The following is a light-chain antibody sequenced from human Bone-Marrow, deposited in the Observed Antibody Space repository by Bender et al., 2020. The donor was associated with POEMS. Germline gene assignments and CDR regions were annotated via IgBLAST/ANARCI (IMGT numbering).Light chain of an antibody. J-gene: IGLJ3*02. Sequence: SALTQPPSASGSPGQSVTISCTGTSSDVGSYYLVSWYQQHPGKAPKLMIYEINKRPSGVSNRFSGSKYGNTASLTISGLQAEDEADYYCSSYTSSSTWVFGGGTKLTVL. CDR2: EIN. CDR1: SSDVGSYYL. V-gene: IGLV2-14*02. CDR3: SSYTSSSTWV.